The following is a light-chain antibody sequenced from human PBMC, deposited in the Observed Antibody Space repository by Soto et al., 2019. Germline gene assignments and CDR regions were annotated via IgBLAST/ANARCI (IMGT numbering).Light chain of an antibody. CDR1: QTVASN. CDR2: GAS. V-gene: IGKV3-15*01. Sequence: EIVMTQSPASLSVSPGDGATLSCRASQTVASNLAWYQQKPGQGPRLLIHGASPRAAGVPARFSGSGSGTDFTLTISSLQSEDFAVYYCQQYHNWPPQYTFGQGTKLQI. J-gene: IGKJ2*01. CDR3: QQYHNWPPQYT.